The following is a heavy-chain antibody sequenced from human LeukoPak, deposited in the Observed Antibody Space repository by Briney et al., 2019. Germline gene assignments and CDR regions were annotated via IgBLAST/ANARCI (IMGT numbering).Heavy chain of an antibody. CDR1: GYSFSSYW. D-gene: IGHD2-2*01. CDR3: ARHLSDITSSPNY. Sequence: GESLKISCKGSGYSFSSYWIAWVRQTPGKGLEWMGVIYPRDSRTTYSPSFQDQVTISADKFISTAYLQWTSLKASDTAMYYCARHLSDITSSPNYWGPGTLVTVSS. J-gene: IGHJ4*02. V-gene: IGHV5-51*01. CDR2: IYPRDSRT.